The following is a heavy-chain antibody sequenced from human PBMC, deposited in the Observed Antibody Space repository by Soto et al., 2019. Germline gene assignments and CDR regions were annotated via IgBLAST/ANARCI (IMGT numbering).Heavy chain of an antibody. CDR2: IIPIFGTA. V-gene: IGHV1-69*13. D-gene: IGHD3-3*01. J-gene: IGHJ6*02. CDR3: ARDSGRITIFGVVIQPDDDYYYGRDV. CDR1: GGTFSSYA. Sequence: VASMKVSCKDSGGTFSSYAISWVRQAPGQGLEWMGGIIPIFGTANYAQKFQGRVTITADESTSTAYMELSSLRSEDTAVYYCARDSGRITIFGVVIQPDDDYYYGRDVWAQGTTVTDSS.